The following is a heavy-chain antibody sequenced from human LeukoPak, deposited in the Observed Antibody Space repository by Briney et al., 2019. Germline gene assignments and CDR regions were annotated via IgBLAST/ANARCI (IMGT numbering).Heavy chain of an antibody. J-gene: IGHJ4*02. V-gene: IGHV3-21*01. Sequence: GGSLRLSCAASGFTFSSYSMNWVRQAPGKGLEWVSSISSSSSYIYYADSVKGRFTISRDNAMNSLYLQMNSLRAEDTAVYYCASDVVVVVAATMGGDFPGYWGQGTLVTVSS. CDR1: GFTFSSYS. CDR3: ASDVVVVVAATMGGDFPGY. D-gene: IGHD2-15*01. CDR2: ISSSSSYI.